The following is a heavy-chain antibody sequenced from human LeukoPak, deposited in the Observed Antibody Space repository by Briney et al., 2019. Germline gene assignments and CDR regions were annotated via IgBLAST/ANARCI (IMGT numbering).Heavy chain of an antibody. V-gene: IGHV3-23*01. CDR1: GFTFSSYT. Sequence: GGSLRLSCAASGFTFSSYTMSWVRQAPGKGLEWVSAISGSGGSTYYGDSVKGRFTISRDNSKNTLYLQMNSLRAEDTAVYYCAKDRIVRGVIRGIFDYWGQGTLVTVSS. J-gene: IGHJ4*02. D-gene: IGHD3-10*01. CDR3: AKDRIVRGVIRGIFDY. CDR2: ISGSGGST.